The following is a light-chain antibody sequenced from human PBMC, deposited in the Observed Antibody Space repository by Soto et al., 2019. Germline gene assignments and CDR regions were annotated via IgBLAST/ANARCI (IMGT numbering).Light chain of an antibody. V-gene: IGKV3-20*01. CDR3: QQYGRSPFN. Sequence: EIVLTQSPGILSLSPGERVTLSCRANQSVNSNYLAWFQQHPGQPPRLLIFGAFSRAIGIPDRFSGSGTETDFTLSITRLEPEDFAVYYCQQYGRSPFNFGQGTRLEIK. CDR2: GAF. J-gene: IGKJ5*01. CDR1: QSVNSNY.